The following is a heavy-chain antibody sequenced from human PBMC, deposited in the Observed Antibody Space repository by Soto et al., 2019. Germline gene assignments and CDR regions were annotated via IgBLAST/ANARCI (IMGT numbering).Heavy chain of an antibody. D-gene: IGHD5-12*01. CDR3: ARTARMSAVKTYYYYYMDV. CDR2: MNPNSGNT. CDR1: GYTFNSYD. V-gene: IGHV1-8*01. Sequence: ASLKVSCKASGYTFNSYDINWVRQATGQGLEWMGWMNPNSGNTGYAQKFQGRVTMTRNTSISTAYMELSSLRSEDTAVYYCARTARMSAVKTYYYYYMDVWRKGTTVTVSS. J-gene: IGHJ6*03.